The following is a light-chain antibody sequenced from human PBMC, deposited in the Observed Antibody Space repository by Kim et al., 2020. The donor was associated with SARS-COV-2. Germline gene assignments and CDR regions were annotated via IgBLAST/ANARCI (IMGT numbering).Light chain of an antibody. CDR2: LGS. V-gene: IGKV2-28*01. Sequence: DIVMTQSPLSLPVTPGEPASISCRSSQSLLQSNGYNYLDWYLQKPGQSPQLLIYLGSNRASGVPDRFSGSGSGTDFTLKISRVEAEDVGLYYCMQALQTPYTFGQGTKLEI. J-gene: IGKJ2*01. CDR1: QSLLQSNGYNY. CDR3: MQALQTPYT.